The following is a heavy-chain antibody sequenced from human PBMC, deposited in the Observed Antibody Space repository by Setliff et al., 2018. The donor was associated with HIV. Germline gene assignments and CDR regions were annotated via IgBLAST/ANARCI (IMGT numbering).Heavy chain of an antibody. J-gene: IGHJ6*03. CDR1: GGSISSGGYY. D-gene: IGHD3-16*02. Sequence: SETLSLTCTVSGGSISSGGYYWSWIRQQPGKGLEWIGYIYYSGSTYYNPSLKSRVTISVDTSKNQFSLKLSSVTAADTAVYYCARGYPVSYFYYMDVWGKGTTVTVSS. CDR3: ARGYPVSYFYYMDV. CDR2: IYYSGST. V-gene: IGHV4-31*03.